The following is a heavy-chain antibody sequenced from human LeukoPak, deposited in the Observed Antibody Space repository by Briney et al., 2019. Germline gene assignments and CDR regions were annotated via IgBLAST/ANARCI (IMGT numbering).Heavy chain of an antibody. V-gene: IGHV3-21*01. CDR3: ARGSDILTGYPENAFDI. J-gene: IGHJ3*02. D-gene: IGHD3-9*01. Sequence: GGSLRLSCAASGFTFSSYSMNWVRQAPGKGMEWVSSISSSRSHIYYADSVKGRFTISRDNAKNSLYLQMNSLRGEDTAVYYCARGSDILTGYPENAFDIWGQGTMVTVSS. CDR2: ISSSRSHI. CDR1: GFTFSSYS.